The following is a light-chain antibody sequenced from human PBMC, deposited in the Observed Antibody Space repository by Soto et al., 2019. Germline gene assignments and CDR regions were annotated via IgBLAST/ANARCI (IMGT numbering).Light chain of an antibody. Sequence: VLTQATVTLSLSQGDRPTCTGRPSLSFRFPLAWYQQKPGQAPRLLIYDAYNRATGIPPRFSGSGSGTDFTLTISSLEPEDFAVYYCQQRHKWPITFGEGTQVEIK. J-gene: IGKJ4*01. CDR1: LSFRFP. CDR3: QQRHKWPIT. CDR2: DAY. V-gene: IGKV3-11*01.